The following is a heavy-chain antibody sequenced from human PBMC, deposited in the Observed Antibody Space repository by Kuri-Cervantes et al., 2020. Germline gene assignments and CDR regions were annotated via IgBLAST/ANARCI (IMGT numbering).Heavy chain of an antibody. CDR3: AKDSSSWYGNDAFDI. Sequence: GGSLRLSCAASGFTFSSYWMHWVRQAPGKGLEWVSYINGSGGLISYADSVKGRFTISRDNSKNTLYLQMNSLRAEDTAVYYCAKDSSSWYGNDAFDIWGQGTMVTVSS. V-gene: IGHV3-23*01. CDR2: INGSGGLI. D-gene: IGHD6-13*01. CDR1: GFTFSSYW. J-gene: IGHJ3*02.